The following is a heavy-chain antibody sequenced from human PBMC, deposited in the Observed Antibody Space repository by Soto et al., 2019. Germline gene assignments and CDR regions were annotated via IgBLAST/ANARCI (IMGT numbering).Heavy chain of an antibody. CDR1: AISFNIDG. J-gene: IGHJ5*02. CDR3: EGESRPEGWFDP. D-gene: IGHD2-2*01. CDR2: VSFTGGSK. Sequence: GGSLRLSCAASAISFNIDGMHWVRQAPGKGLEWVSTVSFTGGSKHYADSVKGRFTISRDNSKYTLSLQMNSLRVEDTAVYYCEGESRPEGWFDPWGQGTPVTVSS. V-gene: IGHV3-30*04.